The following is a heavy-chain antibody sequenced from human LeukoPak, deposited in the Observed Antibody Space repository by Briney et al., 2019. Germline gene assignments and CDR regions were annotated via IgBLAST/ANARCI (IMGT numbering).Heavy chain of an antibody. V-gene: IGHV3-49*03. D-gene: IGHD4-23*01. Sequence: GGSLRLSCTASGFTFGDYAMSWFRQAPGKGLEWVGFIRSKAYGGTTEYAASVKGRFTISRDDSKSIAYLQMNSLKTEDTAMYYCTRALRWYPYYFDYWGQGTLVTVSS. J-gene: IGHJ4*02. CDR3: TRALRWYPYYFDY. CDR2: IRSKAYGGTT. CDR1: GFTFGDYA.